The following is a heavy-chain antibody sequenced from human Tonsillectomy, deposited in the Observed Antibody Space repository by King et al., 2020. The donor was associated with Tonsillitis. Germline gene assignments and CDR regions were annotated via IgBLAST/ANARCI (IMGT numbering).Heavy chain of an antibody. Sequence: VQLVESGGGVVQPGRSLRLSCAASGFTFSSYGIHWVRQAPGKGLEWVAVIWYDGTNKYYADSVKGRFTISRDNSKNTLYLQMNSLRAEDTAVYYCARDFAALSLAADAFDIWGQGTMVTVSS. V-gene: IGHV3-33*01. D-gene: IGHD6-6*01. CDR2: IWYDGTNK. CDR1: GFTFSSYG. J-gene: IGHJ3*02. CDR3: ARDFAALSLAADAFDI.